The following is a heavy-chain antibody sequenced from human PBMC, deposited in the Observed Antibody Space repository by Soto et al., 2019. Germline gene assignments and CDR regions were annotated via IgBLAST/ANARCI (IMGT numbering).Heavy chain of an antibody. J-gene: IGHJ4*02. CDR3: ARQTGYSWGGCVPDY. CDR1: DGSISNSSYY. D-gene: IGHD5-18*01. V-gene: IGHV4-39*01. CDR2: IYYSGST. Sequence: SETLCLTYTVSDGSISNSSYYWGLISQPPGKGLEWIGSIYYSGSTYYNPSLKSRVTISVDTSKNQFSLKLSSVTAADTAVYYCARQTGYSWGGCVPDYWGQGTLVTVSS.